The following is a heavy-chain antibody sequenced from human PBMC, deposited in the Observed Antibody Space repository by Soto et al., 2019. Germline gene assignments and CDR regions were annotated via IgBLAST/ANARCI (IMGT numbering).Heavy chain of an antibody. CDR2: IIPIFGTA. Sequence: VASVKVSCKASGGTFSSYAISWVRQAPGQGLEWMGGIIPIFGTANYAQKFQGRVTITADKSTSTAYMELSSLRSEDTAVYYCARAIAAAGTGYYYYYGMDVWGQGTTGTVSS. V-gene: IGHV1-69*06. J-gene: IGHJ6*02. CDR3: ARAIAAAGTGYYYYYGMDV. CDR1: GGTFSSYA. D-gene: IGHD6-13*01.